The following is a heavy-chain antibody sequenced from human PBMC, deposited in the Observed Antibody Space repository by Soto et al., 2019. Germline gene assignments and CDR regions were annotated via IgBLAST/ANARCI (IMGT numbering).Heavy chain of an antibody. V-gene: IGHV3-48*02. Sequence: EVQLVESGGGLVQPGGSLRLSCAASGFTFSTYSMNWVRQAPGQGLEWVSYISDSSSTIYYTDSVKGRFTISRDNVKNSLYLQVNSLRDEDTAVYYCARGRGLSTPYYYYIMDVWGQGTTVTVSS. CDR2: ISDSSSTI. CDR3: ARGRGLSTPYYYYIMDV. CDR1: GFTFSTYS. J-gene: IGHJ6*02. D-gene: IGHD2-15*01.